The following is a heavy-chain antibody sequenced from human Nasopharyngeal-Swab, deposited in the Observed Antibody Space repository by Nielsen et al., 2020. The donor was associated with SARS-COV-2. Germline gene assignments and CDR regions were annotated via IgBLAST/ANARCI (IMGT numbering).Heavy chain of an antibody. J-gene: IGHJ4*02. CDR1: GYTLTELS. Sequence: ASVKVSCKVSGYTLTELSMHWVRQAPGKGLEWMGGFDPEDGETIYAQKFQGRVTMTEDTSTDTAYMELSSLRSEDTAVYYCATDFAIFGVVIMYAYWGQGTLVTVSS. D-gene: IGHD3-3*01. V-gene: IGHV1-24*01. CDR3: ATDFAIFGVVIMYAY. CDR2: FDPEDGET.